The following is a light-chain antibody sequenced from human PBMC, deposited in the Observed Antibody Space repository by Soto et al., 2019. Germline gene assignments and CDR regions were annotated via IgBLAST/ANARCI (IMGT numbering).Light chain of an antibody. CDR3: QQYNDWPLT. J-gene: IGKJ4*01. CDR2: GAS. V-gene: IGKV3-15*01. Sequence: EKVMTQSPAALSETPGERATLSCRASQSVNSNLAWYQRKPGQAPRLLLYGASTRATGIPARFSGSASGTEFTLTISSLQSEDSAVYYCQQYNDWPLTFGGGTKVDNK. CDR1: QSVNSN.